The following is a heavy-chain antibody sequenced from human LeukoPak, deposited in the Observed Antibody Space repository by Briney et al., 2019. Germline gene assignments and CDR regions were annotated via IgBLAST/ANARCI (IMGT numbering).Heavy chain of an antibody. D-gene: IGHD1-26*01. CDR1: GFTFSDSP. J-gene: IGHJ4*02. CDR2: IRTKATNYAP. CDR3: AKDLFAMTQWEQLGS. V-gene: IGHV3-73*01. Sequence: HPGGSLRLSCAASGFTFSDSPMHWVRQASGKGLEWVGRIRTKATNYAPAYAASVKGRFTISRDNSKNTLYLQMNSLRTEDTAVYYCAKDLFAMTQWEQLGSRGQGTLVTVSS.